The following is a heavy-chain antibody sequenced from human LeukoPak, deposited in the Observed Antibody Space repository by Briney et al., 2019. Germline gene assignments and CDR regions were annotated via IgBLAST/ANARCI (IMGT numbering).Heavy chain of an antibody. Sequence: PGGSLRLSCAASGFTFSSYWMHWVRQAPGKGLVWVSRINGDGNSTTYADSVKGRFTISRDNAKNTLYLQMNSLRAEDTAIYHCARGVYHAMDVWGQGTTVTVSS. V-gene: IGHV3-74*01. J-gene: IGHJ6*02. CDR2: INGDGNST. CDR1: GFTFSSYW. CDR3: ARGVYHAMDV. D-gene: IGHD3-16*01.